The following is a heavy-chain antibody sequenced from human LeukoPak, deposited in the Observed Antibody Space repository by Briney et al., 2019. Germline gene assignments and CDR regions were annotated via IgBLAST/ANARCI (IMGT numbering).Heavy chain of an antibody. CDR1: GYTFTSYY. D-gene: IGHD6-6*01. Sequence: ASVKVSCKASGYTFTSYYMHWVRQAPGQGLEWMGIINPSGGSTSYAQKFQGRVTMTRDTSTSTVYMELSSLRSEDTAVYYCARDPFGYSSSANFDYWGQGTLVTVSS. V-gene: IGHV1-46*01. CDR2: INPSGGST. CDR3: ARDPFGYSSSANFDY. J-gene: IGHJ4*02.